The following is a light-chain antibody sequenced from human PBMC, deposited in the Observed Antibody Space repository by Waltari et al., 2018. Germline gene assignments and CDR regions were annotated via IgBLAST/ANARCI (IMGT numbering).Light chain of an antibody. Sequence: EIVLTQSPATLSLSPGERATLSCRASQSINRYLVWYQQRPGQAPRLLIYEASNRATGSPARFRGSGSGTDFTLTISSLEPEDFAVYYCQQRSNWPLTFGGGTKVEIK. J-gene: IGKJ4*01. V-gene: IGKV3-11*01. CDR1: QSINRY. CDR2: EAS. CDR3: QQRSNWPLT.